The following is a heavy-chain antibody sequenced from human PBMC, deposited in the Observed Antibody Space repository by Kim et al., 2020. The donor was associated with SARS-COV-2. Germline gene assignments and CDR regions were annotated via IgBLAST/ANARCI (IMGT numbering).Heavy chain of an antibody. CDR2: ISAHNENP. CDR1: GYDFISYG. Sequence: ASVKVSCKTSGYDFISYGISWVRQAPGQGLEWMGWISAHNENPNYAQKFQGRVTMTTDTSARTGYMELRSLKSDDTAVYYCARDDLDGMDVWGQGTTVIVSS. J-gene: IGHJ6*02. V-gene: IGHV1-18*01. CDR3: ARDDLDGMDV.